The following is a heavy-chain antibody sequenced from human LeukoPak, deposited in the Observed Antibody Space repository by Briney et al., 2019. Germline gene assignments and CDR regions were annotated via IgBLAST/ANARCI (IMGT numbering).Heavy chain of an antibody. D-gene: IGHD3-22*01. V-gene: IGHV4-59*01. CDR2: IYYTGST. J-gene: IGHJ5*02. CDR3: ARHTYYYDSSGYRDWFDP. CDR1: GGSISGYY. Sequence: PSETLSLTCTVSGGSISGYYWSWIRQPPGKGLEWIGYIYYTGSTNYNPSLKSRVTISVDTSKNQFSLKLTSVTAADTAVYYCARHTYYYDSSGYRDWFDPWGQGTLVTVSS.